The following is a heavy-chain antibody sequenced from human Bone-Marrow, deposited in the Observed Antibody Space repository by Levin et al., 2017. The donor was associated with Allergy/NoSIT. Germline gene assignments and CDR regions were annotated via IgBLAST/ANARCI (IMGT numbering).Heavy chain of an antibody. J-gene: IGHJ4*02. V-gene: IGHV3-33*05. CDR1: GFTFSSYG. CDR2: ILYDGSEK. D-gene: IGHD5-12*01. CDR3: ARDESGYGDFEY. Sequence: QPSETLSLTCAASGFTFSSYGMHWVRQAPGKGLEWVAIILYDGSEKYYADSVKGRFTISRDNSKSTLFLQMNSLRAEDTAVYYCARDESGYGDFEYWGQGTLVTVSS.